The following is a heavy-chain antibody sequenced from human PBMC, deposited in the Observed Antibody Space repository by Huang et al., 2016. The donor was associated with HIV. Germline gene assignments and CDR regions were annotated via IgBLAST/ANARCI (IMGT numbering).Heavy chain of an antibody. CDR1: GGSITSSSYY. CDR2: IYYSGST. Sequence: QLQLQGSGPGLVKPSETLSLTCTVSGGSITSSSYYWGWIRQPPGKGLEWVGSIYYSGSTYYNPSLKSRGTVSVDTSKNQFSLKLSSVTAADTAVYYCARHFSYYDSSGYTPWDAFDIWGQGTMVTVSS. J-gene: IGHJ3*02. D-gene: IGHD3-22*01. V-gene: IGHV4-39*01. CDR3: ARHFSYYDSSGYTPWDAFDI.